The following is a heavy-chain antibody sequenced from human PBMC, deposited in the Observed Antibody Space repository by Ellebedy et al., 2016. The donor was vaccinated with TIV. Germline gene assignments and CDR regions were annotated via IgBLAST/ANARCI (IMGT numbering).Heavy chain of an antibody. V-gene: IGHV1-46*01. Sequence: ASVKVSXXASGYIFRYFYMHWVRQPPGQGLEWMAAINPSGGTTTYAQKFQGRVSMARDTSTSTVFMELSSLRSDDTAVYFCARGGPNHDSLTGRNQNYFYGMDVWGQGTTVTVSS. J-gene: IGHJ6*02. CDR3: ARGGPNHDSLTGRNQNYFYGMDV. D-gene: IGHD3-9*01. CDR1: GYIFRYFY. CDR2: INPSGGTT.